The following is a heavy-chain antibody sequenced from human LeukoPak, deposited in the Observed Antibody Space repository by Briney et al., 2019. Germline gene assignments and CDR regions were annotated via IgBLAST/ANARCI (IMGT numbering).Heavy chain of an antibody. CDR2: ISRSGSTI. Sequence: PGGSLRLSCAASGFTFSSHEMNWVRQAPGKGLEWVSYISRSGSTIYYADSVKGRFTISRDNAKNSLYLQMNSLRAEDTAVYYCARRGSDDAFDIWGQGTMVTVSS. V-gene: IGHV3-48*03. CDR1: GFTFSSHE. CDR3: ARRGSDDAFDI. J-gene: IGHJ3*02. D-gene: IGHD2-15*01.